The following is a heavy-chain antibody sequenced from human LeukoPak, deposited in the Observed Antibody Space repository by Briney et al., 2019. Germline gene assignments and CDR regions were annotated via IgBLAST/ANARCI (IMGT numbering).Heavy chain of an antibody. V-gene: IGHV1-24*01. J-gene: IGHJ4*02. CDR3: ATDFYRGRQFGY. D-gene: IGHD2/OR15-2a*01. CDR1: GHTFTDLS. CDR2: FDPEDVET. Sequence: ASVKVSCKVSGHTFTDLSMNWVRQAPGKGLEWMGGFDPEDVETIYAQKFQGRVTMTEDTSTETAYMELTSPRPEDTAVYYCATDFYRGRQFGYWGQGTLVTVSS.